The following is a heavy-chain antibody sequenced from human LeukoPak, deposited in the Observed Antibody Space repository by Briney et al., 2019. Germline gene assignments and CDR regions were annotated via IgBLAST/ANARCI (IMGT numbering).Heavy chain of an antibody. CDR3: ASGIQLWYEFDY. Sequence: SVKVSCKASGGTFSSYAISWVRQTPGQGLEWMGGIIPIFGTANYAQKFQGRVTITADESTSTAYMELSSLRSEDTAVYYCASGIQLWYEFDYWGQGTLVTVSS. CDR2: IIPIFGTA. J-gene: IGHJ4*02. CDR1: GGTFSSYA. D-gene: IGHD5-18*01. V-gene: IGHV1-69*13.